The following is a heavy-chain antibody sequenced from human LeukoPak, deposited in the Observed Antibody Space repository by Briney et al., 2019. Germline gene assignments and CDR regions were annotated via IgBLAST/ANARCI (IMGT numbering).Heavy chain of an antibody. Sequence: PGGSLRLSCAASGFTFSSSAMSWVRQAPGKGLEWVSSISARGISTYYADSVEGRFTISRDNSKNTLYLQMNSLRGDDIGVYYCAKSFDFSNGHSPILTPFDSWGQGTLVSVSS. V-gene: IGHV3-23*01. D-gene: IGHD3-3*01. CDR1: GFTFSSSA. CDR3: AKSFDFSNGHSPILTPFDS. J-gene: IGHJ4*02. CDR2: ISARGIST.